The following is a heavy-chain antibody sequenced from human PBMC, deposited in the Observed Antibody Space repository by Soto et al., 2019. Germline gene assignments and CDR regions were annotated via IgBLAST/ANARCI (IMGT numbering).Heavy chain of an antibody. CDR1: GFTVSSNY. J-gene: IGHJ4*02. D-gene: IGHD2-2*01. CDR2: IYSGGST. Sequence: EVQLVETGGGLIQPGGSLRLSCAASGFTVSSNYMSWVRQAPGKGLEWVSVIYSGGSTYYADSVKGRFTISRDNSKNKLYLQMNSLRAEDTAVYYCASGTRYCSSTSCYAFDYWGQGTLVTVSS. CDR3: ASGTRYCSSTSCYAFDY. V-gene: IGHV3-53*02.